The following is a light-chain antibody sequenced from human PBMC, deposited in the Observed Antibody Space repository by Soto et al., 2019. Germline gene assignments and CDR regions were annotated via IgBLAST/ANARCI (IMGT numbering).Light chain of an antibody. V-gene: IGKV3-20*01. CDR1: QSVGSSH. CDR2: GAS. J-gene: IGKJ5*01. CDR3: QQFGSSVT. Sequence: EIVLTQSPGTLSLSPGERATLSCRASQSVGSSHLAWYQQKPGQAPRLLIYGASSRATGIPNRFSGSGSGTDFTLTISRLEPEDFAVYYCQQFGSSVTFGQGTRLEI.